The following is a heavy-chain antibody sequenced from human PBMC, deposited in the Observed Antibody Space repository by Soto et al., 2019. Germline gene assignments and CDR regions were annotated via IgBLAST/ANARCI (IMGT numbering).Heavy chain of an antibody. CDR3: AREVGLNYCYDGMDV. V-gene: IGHV4-59*01. J-gene: IGHJ6*02. CDR1: GGSISSYY. CDR2: IYYSGST. D-gene: IGHD1-26*01. Sequence: QVQLQESGPGLVKPSETLSLTCTVSGGSISSYYWSWIRQPPGKGLEWIGYIYYSGSTNYNPSLKSRVTISVDTSKTQFSLKLSSVTAADTAVYYCAREVGLNYCYDGMDVWGQGTTVTVSS.